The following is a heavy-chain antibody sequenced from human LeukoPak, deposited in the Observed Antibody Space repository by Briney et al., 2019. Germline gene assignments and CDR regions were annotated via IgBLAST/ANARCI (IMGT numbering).Heavy chain of an antibody. V-gene: IGHV4-59*08. J-gene: IGHJ4*02. D-gene: IGHD1-26*01. Sequence: SETLSLTCTVSGGSISSYYWSWIRQPPGKGLEWIGYIYYSGSTNYNPSLKSRVTISVDTSKNQFSLRLSSVTAADTAVYYCARHGGGSYTIDYWGQGTLVTVSS. CDR2: IYYSGST. CDR1: GGSISSYY. CDR3: ARHGGGSYTIDY.